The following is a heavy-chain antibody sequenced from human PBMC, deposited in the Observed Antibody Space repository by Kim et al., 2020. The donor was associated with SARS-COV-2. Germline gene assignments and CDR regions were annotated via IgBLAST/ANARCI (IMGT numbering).Heavy chain of an antibody. CDR3: ARERRGNSNWFDP. V-gene: IGHV1-46*01. D-gene: IGHD2-21*02. J-gene: IGHJ5*02. Sequence: YAQKSQGRVTMTRDTSTSTVYMELSSLRSEDTAVYYCARERRGNSNWFDPWGQGTLVTVSS.